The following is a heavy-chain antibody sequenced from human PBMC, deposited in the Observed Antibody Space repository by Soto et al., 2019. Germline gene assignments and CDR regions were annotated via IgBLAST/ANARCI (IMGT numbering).Heavy chain of an antibody. Sequence: SETLSLTCTVSGGSIGSGDYYWSWIRQPPGKGLEWIGYIYYSGSTYYNPSLKSRVTISVDTSKNQFSLKLSSVTAADTAVYYCARHDYGGPGYYYYGTDVWGPGTTVTVSS. CDR2: IYYSGST. V-gene: IGHV4-30-4*01. CDR1: GGSIGSGDYY. CDR3: ARHDYGGPGYYYYGTDV. D-gene: IGHD4-17*01. J-gene: IGHJ6*02.